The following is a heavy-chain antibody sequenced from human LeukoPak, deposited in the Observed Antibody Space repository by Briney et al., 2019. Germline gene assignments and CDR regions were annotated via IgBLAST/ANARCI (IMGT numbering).Heavy chain of an antibody. J-gene: IGHJ3*02. CDR2: FYPGDSDP. CDR1: GYSFTNYW. CDR3: AHEGWDYDAFDI. Sequence: GESLKISCKGSGYSFTNYWIGWLRQMPGKGLEWMGIFYPGDSDPRYSPSFQGQVTISADKSISTVYLQWSSLKASDTAMYYCAHEGWDYDAFDIWGQGTMVTVSS. D-gene: IGHD1-26*01. V-gene: IGHV5-51*01.